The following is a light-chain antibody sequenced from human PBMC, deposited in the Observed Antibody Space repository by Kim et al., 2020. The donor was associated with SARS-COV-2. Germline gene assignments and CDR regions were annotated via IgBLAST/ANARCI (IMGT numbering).Light chain of an antibody. V-gene: IGLV6-57*03. Sequence: GQPLTTSCGRSVGNIARNSVQWYQQRPGSAPITVIYEDDQRPSGVPDRFSGSIDSSSNSASLTISGLKTEDEADYYCQSYDSSNRVFGGGTQLTVL. CDR2: EDD. J-gene: IGLJ3*02. CDR3: QSYDSSNRV. CDR1: VGNIARNS.